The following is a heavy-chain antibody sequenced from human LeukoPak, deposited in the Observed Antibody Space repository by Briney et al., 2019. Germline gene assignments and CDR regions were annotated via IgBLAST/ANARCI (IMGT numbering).Heavy chain of an antibody. D-gene: IGHD6-19*01. CDR2: IYYSGST. J-gene: IGHJ5*02. CDR1: GGSICSYY. CDR3: ARRIAVAGGWFDP. Sequence: ASVTLSLTCTVSGGSICSYYWSWIRQPPGKGLEWIGYIYYSGSTNYNPSLKSRVTISVDTSKNQFSLKLSSVTAADTAVYYCARRIAVAGGWFDPWGQGTLVTVSS. V-gene: IGHV4-59*08.